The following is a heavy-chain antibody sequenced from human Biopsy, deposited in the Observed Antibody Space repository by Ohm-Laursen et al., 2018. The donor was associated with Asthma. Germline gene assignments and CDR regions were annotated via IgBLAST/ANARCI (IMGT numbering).Heavy chain of an antibody. CDR2: ITGNGGTT. D-gene: IGHD6-19*01. CDR1: GFTFSSSA. V-gene: IGHV3-23*01. CDR3: AKDFRGIAVAGDRGFDY. J-gene: IGHJ4*02. Sequence: SLRLSCAASGFTFSSSAMRWVRQAPGKGLERVSAITGNGGTTYYADSVRGRFTISRDNSKSTLFLQMDSLSAEDTAVYYCAKDFRGIAVAGDRGFDYWGQGTLVTVSS.